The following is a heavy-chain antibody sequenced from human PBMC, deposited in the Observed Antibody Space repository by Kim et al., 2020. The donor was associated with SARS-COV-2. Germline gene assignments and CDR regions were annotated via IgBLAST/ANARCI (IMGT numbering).Heavy chain of an antibody. V-gene: IGHV3-74*01. CDR3: AKRHYSGRFYYFDY. J-gene: IGHJ4*02. CDR1: GFTFSSYW. Sequence: GGSLRLSCAASGFTFSSYWMHWVRQAPGKGLVWVSRINSDGSTISYADSVKGRFTISRDNAKSTLYLQMNSLRAEDTAVYYCAKRHYSGRFYYFDYWGQG. D-gene: IGHD1-26*01. CDR2: INSDGSTI.